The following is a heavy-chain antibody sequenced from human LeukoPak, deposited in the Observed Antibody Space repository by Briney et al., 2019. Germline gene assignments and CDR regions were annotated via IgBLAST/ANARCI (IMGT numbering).Heavy chain of an antibody. V-gene: IGHV5-51*01. J-gene: IGHJ5*02. Sequence: GESLKISCKGSGYSFTSYWIGWVRQMPGKGLEWMGIIYPGDSDTRYSPSFQGQVTISADKSISTAYLQWSSLKASDTAMYYCARHWTYYYGSGSYSSDWFDPWGQETLVTVSS. CDR2: IYPGDSDT. CDR3: ARHWTYYYGSGSYSSDWFDP. CDR1: GYSFTSYW. D-gene: IGHD3-10*01.